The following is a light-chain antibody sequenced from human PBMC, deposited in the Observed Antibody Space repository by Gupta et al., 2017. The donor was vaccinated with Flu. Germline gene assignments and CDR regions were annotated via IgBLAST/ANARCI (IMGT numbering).Light chain of an antibody. V-gene: IGKV3-11*01. Sequence: EIELTQSPATLSLSPGERATLSCRASPSVSTYLAWYQKKPGQAPRLLLYDASNRATGIPARFSGSGSGTDFTLTISSLEPEDFAVYYCQKRSNWPPYTFGQGTRLEIK. CDR1: PSVSTY. CDR3: QKRSNWPPYT. CDR2: DAS. J-gene: IGKJ2*01.